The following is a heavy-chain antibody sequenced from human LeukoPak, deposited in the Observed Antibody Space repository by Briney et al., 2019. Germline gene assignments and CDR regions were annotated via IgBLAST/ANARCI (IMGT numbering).Heavy chain of an antibody. J-gene: IGHJ4*02. CDR3: SSNFLSGQWNY. CDR2: VSYGGDST. D-gene: IGHD3-3*01. CDR1: GFTFSSYA. Sequence: PGGSLRLSCAASGFTFSSYAMSWVRQAPGKGLEWVSAVSYGGDSTYYADSVKGRFTVSRDNSKDTLYLQMNSLRAEDTAVYYCSSNFLSGQWNYWGQGTLVTVSS. V-gene: IGHV3-23*01.